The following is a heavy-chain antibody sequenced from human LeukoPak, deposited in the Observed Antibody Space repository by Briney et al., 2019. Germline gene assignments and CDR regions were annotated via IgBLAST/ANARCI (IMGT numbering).Heavy chain of an antibody. CDR1: GGSFSGYY. V-gene: IGHV4-34*01. Sequence: SETLSLTCAVYGGSFSGYYWSWIRQPPGKGLEWIGEINHSGSTNYNPSLKSRVTISVDTSKNQFSLKLSSVTAADAAVYYCGRGKKTSPGSTGIDNFEYWGQGTLVTVSS. D-gene: IGHD3-10*01. CDR3: GRGKKTSPGSTGIDNFEY. J-gene: IGHJ4*02. CDR2: INHSGST.